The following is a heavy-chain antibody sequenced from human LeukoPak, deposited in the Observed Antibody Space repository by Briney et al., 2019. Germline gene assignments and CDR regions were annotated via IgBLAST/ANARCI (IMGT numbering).Heavy chain of an antibody. CDR2: ISHSGST. V-gene: IGHV4-4*02. Sequence: SGTLSLTCAVSGGSISGGEWWSWVRQPPGKGLEWIGEISHSGSTNYNPSLKSRVTISVDKSKNQFSLKMYSVAAADTAVYHCARQGSLSYCSGGSYWFDPWGQGTLVTVSS. CDR1: GGSISGGEW. CDR3: ARQGSLSYCSGGSYWFDP. D-gene: IGHD2-15*01. J-gene: IGHJ5*02.